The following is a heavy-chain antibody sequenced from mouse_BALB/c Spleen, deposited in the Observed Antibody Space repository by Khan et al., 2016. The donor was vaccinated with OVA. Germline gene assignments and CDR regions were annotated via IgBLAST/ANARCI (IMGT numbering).Heavy chain of an antibody. V-gene: IGHV5-12-1*01. D-gene: IGHD4-1*01. Sequence: EVELVESGGDLVKPGGSLKLSCAASGFAFSNYDMSWLRQIPEKRLEWVAYISSGGGTTYFPDTVKGRFTISRDNAKNTLDLQMSSLRSEDTAMYYCTRLGDWVRDYSMDYWGQGTSVTVSS. J-gene: IGHJ4*01. CDR2: ISSGGGTT. CDR3: TRLGDWVRDYSMDY. CDR1: GFAFSNYD.